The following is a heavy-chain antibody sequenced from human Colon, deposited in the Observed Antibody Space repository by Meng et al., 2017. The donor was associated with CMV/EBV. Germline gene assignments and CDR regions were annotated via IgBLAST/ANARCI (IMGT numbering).Heavy chain of an antibody. CDR1: GFIFNKYA. J-gene: IGHJ6*02. V-gene: IGHV3-53*01. CDR2: IYSGGST. D-gene: IGHD5-18*01. CDR3: ARDRGYSYGNYYGMDV. Sequence: GGSLRLSCAASGFIFNKYAVAWVRQAPGKGLEWVSVIYSGGSTYYADSVKGRFTISRDNSKNTLYLQMNSLRAEDTAVYYCARDRGYSYGNYYGMDVWGQGTTVTVSS.